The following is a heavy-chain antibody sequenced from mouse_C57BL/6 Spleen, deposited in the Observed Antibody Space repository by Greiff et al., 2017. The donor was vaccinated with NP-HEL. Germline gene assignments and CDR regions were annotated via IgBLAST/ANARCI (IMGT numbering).Heavy chain of an antibody. J-gene: IGHJ3*01. CDR3: TRYDGYWFAY. Sequence: VQLQQSGAELVRPGASVTLSCKASGYTFTDYEMHWVKQTPVHGLEWIGAIDPETGGTAYNQKFKGKAILTADKSSSTAYMELRSLTSEDSAVYYCTRYDGYWFAYWGQGTLVTVSA. CDR1: GYTFTDYE. D-gene: IGHD2-3*01. CDR2: IDPETGGT. V-gene: IGHV1-15*01.